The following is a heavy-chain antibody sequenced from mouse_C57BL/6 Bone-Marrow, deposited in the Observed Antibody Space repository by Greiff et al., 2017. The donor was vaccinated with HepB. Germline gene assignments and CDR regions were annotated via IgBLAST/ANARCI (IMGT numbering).Heavy chain of an antibody. J-gene: IGHJ2*01. D-gene: IGHD2-4*01. CDR3: TRRTMITTWYFDY. CDR2: IDPETGGT. V-gene: IGHV1-15*01. CDR1: GYTFTDYE. Sequence: VQLQESGAELVRPGASVTLSCKASGYTFTDYEMHWVKQTPVHGLEWIGAIDPETGGTAYNQKFKGKAILTADKSSSTAYMELRSLTSEDSAVYYCTRRTMITTWYFDYWGQGTTLTVSS.